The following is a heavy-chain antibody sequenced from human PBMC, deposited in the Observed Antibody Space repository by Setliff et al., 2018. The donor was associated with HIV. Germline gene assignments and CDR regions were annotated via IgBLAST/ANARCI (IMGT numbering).Heavy chain of an antibody. Sequence: PSETLSLTCTVSRGSISRYCWSWIRQPPGKGLEWIGYIYYTGTTKYNPSLKSRVTMSVDTSKNQLSLKLSSLTAADTAVYYCARHWYSSSWYHVFDIWGQGTMVTVSS. CDR1: RGSISRYC. J-gene: IGHJ3*02. D-gene: IGHD6-13*01. V-gene: IGHV4-59*01. CDR2: IYYTGTT. CDR3: ARHWYSSSWYHVFDI.